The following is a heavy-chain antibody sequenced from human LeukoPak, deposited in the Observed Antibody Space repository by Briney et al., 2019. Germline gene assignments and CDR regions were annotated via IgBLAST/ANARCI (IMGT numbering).Heavy chain of an antibody. Sequence: GGSLRLSCAASGFTFSSYGMHWVRQAPGKGLEWVAVIWYDGSNKYYADSVKGRFTISRDNSKNTLYLQMNSLRAEDTAVYYCARGYDILTGYLYCFDYWGQGTLVTVSS. V-gene: IGHV3-33*01. D-gene: IGHD3-9*01. J-gene: IGHJ4*02. CDR1: GFTFSSYG. CDR2: IWYDGSNK. CDR3: ARGYDILTGYLYCFDY.